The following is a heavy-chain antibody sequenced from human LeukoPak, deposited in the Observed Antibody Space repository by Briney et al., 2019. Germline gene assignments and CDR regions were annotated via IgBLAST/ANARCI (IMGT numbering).Heavy chain of an antibody. CDR3: ARAVPGGEFDY. Sequence: SETLSLTCTVSGYSISSGYYWAWIRQSPEKGLEWIGNIYHSGSTSYHPSLKSRTTISVDTSKNQFSLKLSSVTAADTAVYYCARAVPGGEFDYWGQGTLVTVSS. D-gene: IGHD3-16*01. J-gene: IGHJ4*02. V-gene: IGHV4-38-2*02. CDR2: IYHSGST. CDR1: GYSISSGYY.